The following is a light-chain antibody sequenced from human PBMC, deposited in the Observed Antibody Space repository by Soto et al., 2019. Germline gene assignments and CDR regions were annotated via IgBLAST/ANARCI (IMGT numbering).Light chain of an antibody. V-gene: IGKV1-6*01. CDR2: AAS. CDR3: LQDDNFPPT. CDR1: QGIRND. Sequence: AIQMTQAPSSLSASVGDRVTITCRASQGIRNDLGWYQQKEGKDPKLLIYAASSLQSGVPSRFSGSGAGTDFTLTISSLQPEDSATYYCLQDDNFPPTFGQVTKVEIQ. J-gene: IGKJ1*01.